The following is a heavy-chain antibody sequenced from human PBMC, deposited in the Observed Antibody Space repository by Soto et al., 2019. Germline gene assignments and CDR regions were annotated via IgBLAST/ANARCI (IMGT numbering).Heavy chain of an antibody. CDR3: ARDHLDYYDSSGSPIYFFDY. CDR1: GFSFSSYA. J-gene: IGHJ4*02. V-gene: IGHV3-30-3*01. CDR2: ISYDGSNK. D-gene: IGHD3-22*01. Sequence: LRVSFAASGFSFSSYAMHWVRQAPGKGLEWVAVISYDGSNKYYADSVKGRFTISRDNSKNTLYLQMNSLRAEDTAVYYCARDHLDYYDSSGSPIYFFDYWGQGTLVTVSS.